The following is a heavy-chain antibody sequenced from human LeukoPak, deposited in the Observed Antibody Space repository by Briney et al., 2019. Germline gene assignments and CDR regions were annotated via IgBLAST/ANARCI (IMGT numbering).Heavy chain of an antibody. CDR1: GYTFANYY. V-gene: IGHV1-46*01. CDR2: INPSGGST. D-gene: IGHD3-10*01. Sequence: GASVKISCKASGYTFANYYIHLVRQAPGQGLEWMGLINPSGGSTNYAQNFQGGVTMTRDTSTSTVYMELSSLRSEDTAVYYCARGPRITLVRGGQWYHYMDVWGKGTTVTISS. J-gene: IGHJ6*03. CDR3: ARGPRITLVRGGQWYHYMDV.